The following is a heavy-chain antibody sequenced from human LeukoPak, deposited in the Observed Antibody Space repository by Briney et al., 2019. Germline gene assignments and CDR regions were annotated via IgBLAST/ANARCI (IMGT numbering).Heavy chain of an antibody. CDR2: IGTSNNYI. CDR1: GFTFSSYA. V-gene: IGHV3-21*04. CDR3: AKGRSGSYYPDRSAFDI. D-gene: IGHD1-26*01. Sequence: GGSLRLSCAASGFTFSSYAMNWVRQAPGKGLEWVSSIGTSNNYIYYADSLKGRFTISRDNARNSLYLQMNSLRAEDTALYYCAKGRSGSYYPDRSAFDIWGQGTMVTVSS. J-gene: IGHJ3*02.